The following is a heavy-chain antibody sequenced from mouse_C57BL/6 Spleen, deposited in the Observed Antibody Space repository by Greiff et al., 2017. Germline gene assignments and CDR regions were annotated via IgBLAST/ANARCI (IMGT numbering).Heavy chain of an antibody. CDR3: ARRTGFHAMDY. V-gene: IGHV5-4*03. D-gene: IGHD4-1*01. CDR1: GFTFSSYA. CDR2: ISDGGSYT. J-gene: IGHJ4*01. Sequence: EVKVVESGGGLVKPGGSLKLSCAASGFTFSSYAMSWVRQTPEKRLEWVATISDGGSYTYYPDNVKGRFTISRDNAKNNLYLQMSHLKSEDTAMYYCARRTGFHAMDYWGQGTSVTVSS.